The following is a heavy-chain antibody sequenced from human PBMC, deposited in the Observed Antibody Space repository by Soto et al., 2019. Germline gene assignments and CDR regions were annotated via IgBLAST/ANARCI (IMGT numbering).Heavy chain of an antibody. V-gene: IGHV1-46*01. CDR2: INPSGGST. CDR1: GYTFTSYY. J-gene: IGHJ6*03. Sequence: ASVKVSCKASGYTFTSYYMHWVRQAPGQGLEWMGIINPSGGSTSYAQKFQGRDTMTRDTSTSTVYMELSSLRSEDTAVYYCGRYIGVVAYYDFWSGYYYYMDVWGKGTTVTVSS. D-gene: IGHD3-3*01. CDR3: GRYIGVVAYYDFWSGYYYYMDV.